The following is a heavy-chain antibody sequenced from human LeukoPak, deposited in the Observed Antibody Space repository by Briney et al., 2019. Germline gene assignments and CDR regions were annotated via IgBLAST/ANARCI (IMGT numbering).Heavy chain of an antibody. CDR1: GYTFTNYG. CDR3: ARDSYYDSSGYLEQ. D-gene: IGHD3-22*01. J-gene: IGHJ4*02. V-gene: IGHV1-18*01. Sequence: ASVKVSCKASGYTFTNYGFSWVRQAPGQGLEWMGWISAYNGNTKYAQNFQGRVTMTTDTSTSTAYMELRNLRSDGTAVFYCARDSYYDSSGYLEQWGQGTLVTVSS. CDR2: ISAYNGNT.